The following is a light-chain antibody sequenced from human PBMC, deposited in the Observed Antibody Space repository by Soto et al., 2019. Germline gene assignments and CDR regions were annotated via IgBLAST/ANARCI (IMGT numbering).Light chain of an antibody. CDR3: SSYAGSNNVV. V-gene: IGLV2-14*01. Sequence: QSVLTQPASVSGSPGQSITISCTGTSSDVGNYNYVSWYQHHPGKAPKLIIFEVSHRPSGVSNRFSGSKSGNTASLTISGLQAEDEADYYCSSYAGSNNVVFGGGTKLTVL. J-gene: IGLJ2*01. CDR2: EVS. CDR1: SSDVGNYNY.